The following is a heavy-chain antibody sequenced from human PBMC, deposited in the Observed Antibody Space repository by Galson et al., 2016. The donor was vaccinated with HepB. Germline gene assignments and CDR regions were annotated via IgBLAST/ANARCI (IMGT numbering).Heavy chain of an antibody. Sequence: PALVKPTQTLTLTCTFSGFSLSISGMCVSWIRQPPGKALEWLALINGDDNKYYSTSLKTRLTISKDTSKNQVVVTMTNMDPVDTATYYCARNVVTGAFDYWGQGTLVTASS. CDR1: GFSLSISGMC. CDR3: ARNVVTGAFDY. CDR2: INGDDNK. D-gene: IGHD4-23*01. V-gene: IGHV2-70*01. J-gene: IGHJ4*02.